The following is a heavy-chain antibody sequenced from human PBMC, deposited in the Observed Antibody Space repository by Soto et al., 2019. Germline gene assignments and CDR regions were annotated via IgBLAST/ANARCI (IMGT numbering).Heavy chain of an antibody. D-gene: IGHD6-19*01. J-gene: IGHJ6*02. Sequence: GSGPTLVNPTQTLTLTCTFSGFSLSTSGMCVSWIRQPPGKALEWLARIDWDDDKYYSTSLKTRLTISRDTSKNQVVLTMTNMDPVAAATYYCARMYSSGWSKAYYYYYGMDVWGQGTTVTVPS. CDR1: GFSLSTSGMC. V-gene: IGHV2-70*11. CDR2: IDWDDDK. CDR3: ARMYSSGWSKAYYYYYGMDV.